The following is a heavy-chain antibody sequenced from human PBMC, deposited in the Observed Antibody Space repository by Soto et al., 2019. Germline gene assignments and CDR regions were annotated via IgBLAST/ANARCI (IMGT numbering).Heavy chain of an antibody. CDR3: ATWFGAFDY. CDR2: ISYDGSNK. CDR1: GFTFSSYG. D-gene: IGHD3-10*01. Sequence: QVQLVESGGGVVQPGRSLRLSCAASGFTFSSYGMHWVRQAPGKGLEWVAVISYDGSNKYYADSVKGRFTISRDNSKNTLYLPMNSLRAEDTAVYYCATWFGAFDYWCQGTLVTVSS. J-gene: IGHJ4*02. V-gene: IGHV3-30*03.